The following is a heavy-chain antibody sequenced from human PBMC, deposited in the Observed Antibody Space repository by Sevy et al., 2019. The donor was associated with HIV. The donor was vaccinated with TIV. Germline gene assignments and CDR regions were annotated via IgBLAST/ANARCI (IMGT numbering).Heavy chain of an antibody. J-gene: IGHJ4*02. D-gene: IGHD4-17*01. CDR1: GFIFSQYS. Sequence: GGSLRLSCAASGFIFSQYSLNRVRQAPGKGLEWVSSITRSRSYIYYADSVKGRFTISRDNAKTSLYLQMNSLRAEDTAVYYCARAYGDYVGGYYFDYWGQGTLVTVSS. CDR2: ITRSRSYI. V-gene: IGHV3-21*01. CDR3: ARAYGDYVGGYYFDY.